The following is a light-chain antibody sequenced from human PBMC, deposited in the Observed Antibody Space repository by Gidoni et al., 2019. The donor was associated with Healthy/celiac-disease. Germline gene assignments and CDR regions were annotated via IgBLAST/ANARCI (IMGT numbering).Light chain of an antibody. Sequence: QSVLTQPPSVSGAPGQRVTISCTGSSSNIGAGYDVHWYKQLPGTAPKLLIYGNSNRPSGVPDRFSGSKSGTSASLAITGLQAEDEADYYGQSYDSSLSGSGVFGGGTKLTVL. CDR2: GNS. V-gene: IGLV1-40*01. J-gene: IGLJ2*01. CDR3: QSYDSSLSGSGV. CDR1: SSNIGAGYD.